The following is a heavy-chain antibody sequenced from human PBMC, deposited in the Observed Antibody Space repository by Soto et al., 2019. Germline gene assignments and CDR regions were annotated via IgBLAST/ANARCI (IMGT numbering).Heavy chain of an antibody. Sequence: QVQLVESGGGVVQPGRSLRLSCAASGFTFSSYGMHWVRQAPGKGLEWVAVISYDGSNKYYADSVKGRFTISRDNSKNTLYLQMNSLRAEDTAVYYCAKDRGYSGYDAHFDYWGQGTLVTVSS. J-gene: IGHJ4*02. CDR2: ISYDGSNK. CDR1: GFTFSSYG. V-gene: IGHV3-30*18. D-gene: IGHD5-12*01. CDR3: AKDRGYSGYDAHFDY.